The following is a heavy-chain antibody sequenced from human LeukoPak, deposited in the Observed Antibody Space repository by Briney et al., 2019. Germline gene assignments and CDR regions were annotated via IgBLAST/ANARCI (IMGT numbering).Heavy chain of an antibody. CDR3: ARTYYYGSGSNYNVGY. Sequence: GESLKISCKASRYTFTNYWIGWVRQMPGEGLEWMGIIYPGDSDTRYSPSFQGQVTISADKSINTAYLQWSSLKASDTAKYYCARTYYYGSGSNYNVGYWGQGTLVTVSS. V-gene: IGHV5-51*01. J-gene: IGHJ4*02. CDR2: IYPGDSDT. D-gene: IGHD3-10*01. CDR1: RYTFTNYW.